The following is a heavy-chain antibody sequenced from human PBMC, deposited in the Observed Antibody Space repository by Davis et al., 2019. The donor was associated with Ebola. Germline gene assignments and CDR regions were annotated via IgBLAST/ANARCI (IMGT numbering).Heavy chain of an antibody. V-gene: IGHV3-48*02. CDR1: GFTFSSYS. CDR3: ARSHSTMVRSFDY. CDR2: ISSSSSTI. Sequence: GEALKISCAASGFTFSSYSMNWVRQAPGKGLEWVSYISSSSSTIYYADSVKGRFTISRDNAKYSLYLQMNSLRDEDTAVYYCARSHSTMVRSFDYWGQGTLVTVSS. J-gene: IGHJ4*02. D-gene: IGHD3-10*01.